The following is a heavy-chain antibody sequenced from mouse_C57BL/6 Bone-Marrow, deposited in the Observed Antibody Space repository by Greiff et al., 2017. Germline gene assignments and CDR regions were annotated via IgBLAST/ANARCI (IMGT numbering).Heavy chain of an antibody. CDR2: INPYNGGT. V-gene: IGHV1-19*01. CDR1: GYTFTDYY. Sequence: SGPVLVKPGASVKMSCKASGYTFTDYYMNWVKQSHGKSLEWIGVINPYNGGTSYNQKFKGKATLTVDKSSSTAYMELNSLTSEDSAVXSSAGGLYSFDYWGQGTTLTVSS. D-gene: IGHD6-1*01. J-gene: IGHJ2*01. CDR3: AGGLYSFDY.